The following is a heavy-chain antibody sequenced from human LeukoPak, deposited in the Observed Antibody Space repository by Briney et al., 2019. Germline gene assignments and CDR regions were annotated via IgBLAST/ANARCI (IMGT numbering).Heavy chain of an antibody. CDR3: ATGSHYFAY. V-gene: IGHV4-59*08. D-gene: IGHD1-26*01. CDR1: GGSIRSYY. J-gene: IGHJ4*02. CDR2: IYYSGST. Sequence: SETLSLTCTVSGGSIRSYYWSWIRQPPGKGLEWIGYIYYSGSTKYNPSLKSRATISEDTSKNQFSLKLSSVTAADTAVYYCATGSHYFAYWGQGTLVTVSS.